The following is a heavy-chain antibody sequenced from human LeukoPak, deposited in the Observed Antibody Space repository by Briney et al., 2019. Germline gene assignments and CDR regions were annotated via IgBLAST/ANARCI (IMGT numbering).Heavy chain of an antibody. CDR2: ISAYNGNT. J-gene: IGHJ5*02. Sequence: GASVKVSCKASGYTFTSYGISWVRQAPGQGLEWMGWISAYNGNTNYAQKLQGRVTMTTDTSTSTAYMELRSLRSDDTAVYYCARVKDIVVVKGWFDPWGQGTLVTVSS. D-gene: IGHD2-15*01. V-gene: IGHV1-18*01. CDR1: GYTFTSYG. CDR3: ARVKDIVVVKGWFDP.